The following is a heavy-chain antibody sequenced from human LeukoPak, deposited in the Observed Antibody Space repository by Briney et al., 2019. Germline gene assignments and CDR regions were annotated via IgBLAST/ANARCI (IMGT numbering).Heavy chain of an antibody. CDR1: GGSFSIYY. D-gene: IGHD3-10*01. CDR3: ARGRGEGRGIAMVRGVRAPSYNWFDP. J-gene: IGHJ5*02. V-gene: IGHV4-4*07. Sequence: SETLSLTCTVSGGSFSIYYWSWIRQPAGKGLEWIGRIYTSGSTNYNPSLKSRVTISVDTSKNQFSLKLSSVTAADTAVYYCARGRGEGRGIAMVRGVRAPSYNWFDPWGHGTQVTVSS. CDR2: IYTSGST.